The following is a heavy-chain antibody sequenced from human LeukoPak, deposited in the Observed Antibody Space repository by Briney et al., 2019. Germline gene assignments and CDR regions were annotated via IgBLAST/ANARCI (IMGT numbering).Heavy chain of an antibody. CDR1: GYTFTSYD. CDR2: MNPNSGNT. CDR3: ARGRYSYGYFPVY. Sequence: ASVTVSCKASGYTFTSYDINWVRQATGQGREWMGWMNPNSGNTGYAQKFQGRVTMTRNTSISTAYMELSSLRSEDTAVYYCARGRYSYGYFPVYWGQGTLVTVSS. V-gene: IGHV1-8*01. J-gene: IGHJ4*02. D-gene: IGHD5-18*01.